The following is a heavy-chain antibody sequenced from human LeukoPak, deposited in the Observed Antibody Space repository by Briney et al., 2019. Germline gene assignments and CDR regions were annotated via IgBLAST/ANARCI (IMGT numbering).Heavy chain of an antibody. CDR2: ISGSGGST. V-gene: IGHV3-23*01. J-gene: IGHJ4*02. Sequence: PGGSLRLSCAASGFTFSSYAMSWVRQAPGKGLEWVSAISGSGGSTYYTDSVKGRFTNSRDNSKNTLYLQMNSLRAEDTAVYYCAKPDYSNYYYFDYWGQGTLVTVSS. D-gene: IGHD4-11*01. CDR3: AKPDYSNYYYFDY. CDR1: GFTFSSYA.